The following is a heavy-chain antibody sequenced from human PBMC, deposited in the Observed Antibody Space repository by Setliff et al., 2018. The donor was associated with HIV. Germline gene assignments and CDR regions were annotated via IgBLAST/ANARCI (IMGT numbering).Heavy chain of an antibody. D-gene: IGHD1-1*01. CDR2: ILPLNGIT. CDR3: VRNSFPVGVTGTGPLFDF. V-gene: IGHV1-69*10. CDR1: GNTFKSLA. J-gene: IGHJ4*02. Sequence: ASVKVSCKASGNTFKSLAFNWVRQAPGQGLEWVGGILPLNGITNYAQNFRGRVTITADKSTSTAYMELWDLRPQDTAFYYCVRNSFPVGVTGTGPLFDFWGQGTLVTVSS.